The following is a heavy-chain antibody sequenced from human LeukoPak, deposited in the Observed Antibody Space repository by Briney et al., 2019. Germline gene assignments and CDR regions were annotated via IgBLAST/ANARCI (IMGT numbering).Heavy chain of an antibody. V-gene: IGHV4-61*08. J-gene: IGHJ4*02. Sequence: PSETLSLTCTVSGASVSSGAYYWSWVRQPPGKGLEWIGYMYYRGSTNYNPPLKSRVIISVDASKNQFSLKLSSVTSADTAVYYCARFPPGIAVAGHNDYWGQGTLVTVSS. CDR1: GASVSSGAYY. D-gene: IGHD6-19*01. CDR3: ARFPPGIAVAGHNDY. CDR2: MYYRGST.